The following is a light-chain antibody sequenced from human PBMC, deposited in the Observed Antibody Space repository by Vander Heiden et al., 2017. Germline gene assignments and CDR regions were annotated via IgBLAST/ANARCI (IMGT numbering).Light chain of an antibody. CDR3: ASWDDSLNGVV. V-gene: IGLV1-44*01. CDR1: SSNIGSNN. J-gene: IGLJ2*01. CDR2: KSD. Sequence: QPVLAQPPSTSGTPGQSVIISWPGSSSNIGSNNVNWYQQFPGTAPKLLIHKSDRRPSGIPDRVSGSKSGTSASLAISGLQSEDEADYYCASWDDSLNGVVFGGGTKLTVL.